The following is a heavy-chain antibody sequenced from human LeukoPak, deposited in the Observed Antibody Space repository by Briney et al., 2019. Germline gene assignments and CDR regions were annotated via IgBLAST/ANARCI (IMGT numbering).Heavy chain of an antibody. J-gene: IGHJ4*02. Sequence: GGSLRLSCVVSGFTFSSYDISWVRQAPGKGLEWVSGISESDSSTYYADSVKGRFTISRDNSRTTVYMQMNSLRAEDTAVYYCAKGRGYSSSWKLFDFWGQGTLVTVSS. D-gene: IGHD6-13*01. CDR3: AKGRGYSSSWKLFDF. CDR1: GFTFSSYD. V-gene: IGHV3-23*01. CDR2: ISESDSST.